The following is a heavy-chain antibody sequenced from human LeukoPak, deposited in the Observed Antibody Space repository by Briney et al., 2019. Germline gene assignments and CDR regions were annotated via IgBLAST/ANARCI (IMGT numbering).Heavy chain of an antibody. CDR2: IIPIFGTA. Sequence: SVKVSCKASGGTFSSYAISWVRQAPGQGLEWMGGIIPIFGTANYAQKFQGRVTITTDESTSTAYMELSSLRSEDTAVYYCAREGGLASIPYAFDIWGQGTMVTVSS. CDR1: GGTFSSYA. D-gene: IGHD3-16*01. CDR3: AREGGLASIPYAFDI. J-gene: IGHJ3*02. V-gene: IGHV1-69*05.